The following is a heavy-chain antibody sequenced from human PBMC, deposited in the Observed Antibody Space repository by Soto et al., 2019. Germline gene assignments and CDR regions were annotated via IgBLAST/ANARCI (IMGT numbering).Heavy chain of an antibody. J-gene: IGHJ4*02. CDR2: ISGSGGTT. V-gene: IGHV3-23*01. D-gene: IGHD6-13*01. Sequence: GGSLRLSCAASGFTFSRSAISWVRQAPGKGLEWVSLISGSGGTTFFADSVKGRFTMSRDDSKNTLYVQMNSLRAEDTAVYYCAKGPAAAGPFDYWGQGTLVTVSS. CDR3: AKGPAAAGPFDY. CDR1: GFTFSRSA.